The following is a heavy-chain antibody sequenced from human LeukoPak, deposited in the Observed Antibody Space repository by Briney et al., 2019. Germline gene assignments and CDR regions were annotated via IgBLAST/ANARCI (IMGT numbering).Heavy chain of an antibody. CDR2: INPNSGGT. J-gene: IGHJ4*02. CDR3: ARGANYYDSSGYLFDTDY. CDR1: GYTFTGYY. V-gene: IGHV1-2*02. D-gene: IGHD3-22*01. Sequence: ASVKVSCKASGYTFTGYYMHWVRQAPGQGLEWMGWINPNSGGTNYAQKFQGRVTKTRDTSISTAYMELSRLRSDDTAVYYCARGANYYDSSGYLFDTDYWGQGTLVTVSS.